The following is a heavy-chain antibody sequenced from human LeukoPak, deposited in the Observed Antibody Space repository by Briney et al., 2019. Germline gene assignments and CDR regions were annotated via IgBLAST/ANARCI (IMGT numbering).Heavy chain of an antibody. CDR2: IYYSGST. CDR3: ARGRYYDFWSGLLYY. Sequence: PSETLSLTCTVSGGSISSSSYYWGWIRQPPGKGLEWIGSIYYSGSTYYNPSLKSRVTISVDTSKNQFSLKLSSVTAADTAVYYCARGRYYDFWSGLLYYWGQGTLVTVSS. CDR1: GGSISSSSYY. D-gene: IGHD3-3*01. J-gene: IGHJ4*02. V-gene: IGHV4-39*07.